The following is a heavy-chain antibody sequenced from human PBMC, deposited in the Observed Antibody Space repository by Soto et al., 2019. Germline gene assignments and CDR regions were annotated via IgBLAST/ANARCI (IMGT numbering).Heavy chain of an antibody. D-gene: IGHD3-22*01. CDR2: ISRSGTT. J-gene: IGHJ3*01. Sequence: SETLSLTCAVSGGSVSSYHLWTWVRQAPGKGLEWIGEISRSGTTTYNTSLKSRLTMSLDKSENQFSLKLSSVTAADTAVYYCARENSYSSGFFYGLDLWGQGKLVTVS. CDR3: ARENSYSSGFFYGLDL. V-gene: IGHV4-4*02. CDR1: GGSVSSYHL.